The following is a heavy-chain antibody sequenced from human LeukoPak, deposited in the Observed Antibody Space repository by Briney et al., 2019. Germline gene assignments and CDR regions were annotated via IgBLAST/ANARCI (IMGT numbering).Heavy chain of an antibody. CDR3: ARQSDYGDPPDYGMDV. V-gene: IGHV1-18*04. CDR1: GYTFTSYG. CDR2: ISAYNGNT. J-gene: IGHJ6*02. D-gene: IGHD4-17*01. Sequence: ASVKVSCKASGYTFTSYGISWVRQAPGQGLEWMGWISAYNGNTNYAQKLQGRVTMTTDTSTSTAYMELRSLRSDDTAVYYCARQSDYGDPPDYGMDVWGQGTTVTVSS.